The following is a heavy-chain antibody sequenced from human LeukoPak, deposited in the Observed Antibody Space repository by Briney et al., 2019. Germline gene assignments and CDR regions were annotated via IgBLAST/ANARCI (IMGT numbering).Heavy chain of an antibody. V-gene: IGHV4-4*09. CDR1: DGSIRNSY. Sequence: SETLSLTCTVSDGSIRNSYWNWVRQPPGKGLEWLGYIYSCGSTHYNPSLQSRLTLSLDTPNNEHSLSLSSVTAADTPVYYCLFSCGGKDAPFDCWGEGSRDTVSS. J-gene: IGHJ4*02. D-gene: IGHD3-16*01. CDR3: LFSCGGKDAPFDC. CDR2: IYSCGST.